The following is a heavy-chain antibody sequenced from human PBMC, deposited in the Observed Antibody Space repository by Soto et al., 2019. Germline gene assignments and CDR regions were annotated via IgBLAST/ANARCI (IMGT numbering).Heavy chain of an antibody. Sequence: SETLSLTCTVSGGSISYEYYHWTWIRQSPGKGLEWLGYIHYSGSIIYNPSFKSRVTISVDTSKNQFSLQLSSVTAADTAVYFCAREDDGGDRDYYGLDVWGQGTTATVSS. J-gene: IGHJ6*02. CDR2: IHYSGSI. CDR1: GGSISYEYYH. CDR3: AREDDGGDRDYYGLDV. V-gene: IGHV4-30-4*08. D-gene: IGHD2-21*02.